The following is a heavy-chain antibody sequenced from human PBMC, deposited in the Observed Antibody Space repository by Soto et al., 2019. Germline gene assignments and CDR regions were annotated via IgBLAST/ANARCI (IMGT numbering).Heavy chain of an antibody. Sequence: QVQLQQWGAGLLKPSETLSLTCAVYGGSFSGYYWSWIRQPPGKGLEWIGEINHSGSTNYNPSLKSRVTISVDTSKNQFSLKLSSVTAADTAVYYCASVLYGSGSYTIDYWGQGTLVTVSS. J-gene: IGHJ4*02. V-gene: IGHV4-34*01. CDR3: ASVLYGSGSYTIDY. D-gene: IGHD3-10*01. CDR2: INHSGST. CDR1: GGSFSGYY.